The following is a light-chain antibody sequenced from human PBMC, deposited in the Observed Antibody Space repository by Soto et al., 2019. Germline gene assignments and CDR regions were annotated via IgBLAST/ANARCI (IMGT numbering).Light chain of an antibody. CDR1: NSNIGAGYG. CDR3: QSYDSSLSGVF. J-gene: IGLJ2*01. Sequence: QSVLTQPPSVSGAPGQRVTISCTGSNSNIGAGYGVHWYIQLPGTAPKLLVYGDSNRPSGVPDRFSGSKSDTSASLAITGLQAEDEADYYCQSYDSSLSGVFFGGGTKVTVL. V-gene: IGLV1-40*01. CDR2: GDS.